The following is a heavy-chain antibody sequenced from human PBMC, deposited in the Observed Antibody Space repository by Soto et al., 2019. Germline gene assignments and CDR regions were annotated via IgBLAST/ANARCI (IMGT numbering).Heavy chain of an antibody. CDR2: IFFSGGT. Sequence: KPSETLSLTCTVSGGSVLNGAYYWTWIRQHPGKGLEWIGKIFFSGGTHYNPALKSRLVISIDKSNNQFSLNLRYVTAADTAIYYCARDNYGGMLDCWGQGALVTVS. V-gene: IGHV4-31*03. CDR3: ARDNYGGMLDC. J-gene: IGHJ4*02. D-gene: IGHD2-15*01. CDR1: GGSVLNGAYY.